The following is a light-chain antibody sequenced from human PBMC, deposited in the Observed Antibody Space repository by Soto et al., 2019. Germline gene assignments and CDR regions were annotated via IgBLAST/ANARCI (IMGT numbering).Light chain of an antibody. J-gene: IGKJ4*01. V-gene: IGKV3-15*01. CDR2: GAS. Sequence: IVMTQSPATLSVSPGERVTLSCRASQGIGITLAWYPQKPGQTPRLLIYGASTRATGIPARFSGSGSGTEFTLTINSLQSEDSAVYYCQRYNDWPLTSGGGTKVESK. CDR3: QRYNDWPLT. CDR1: QGIGIT.